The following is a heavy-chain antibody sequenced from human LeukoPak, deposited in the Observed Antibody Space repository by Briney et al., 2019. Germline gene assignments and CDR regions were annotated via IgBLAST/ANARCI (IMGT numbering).Heavy chain of an antibody. Sequence: GGSLRLSRAASGFTFSSYAMHWVRQAPGKGLEWVAVISYDGSNKYYADPVKGRFTISRDNSKNTLYLQMNSLRAEDTAVYYCARDLVASAAGTPLGYWGQGTLVTVSS. D-gene: IGHD6-13*01. CDR3: ARDLVASAAGTPLGY. CDR1: GFTFSSYA. J-gene: IGHJ4*02. CDR2: ISYDGSNK. V-gene: IGHV3-30-3*01.